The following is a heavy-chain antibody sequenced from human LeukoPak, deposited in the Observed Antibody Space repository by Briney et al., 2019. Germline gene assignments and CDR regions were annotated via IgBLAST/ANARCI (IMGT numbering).Heavy chain of an antibody. D-gene: IGHD3-10*01. CDR3: ARGPLLLLWFGELLYDY. CDR2: INPNSGGT. J-gene: IGHJ4*02. V-gene: IGHV1-2*04. CDR1: GYTFTGYY. Sequence: ASVKVSCKASGYTFTGYYMHWVRQAPGQGLEWMGWINPNSGGTNYAQKFQGWVTMTRDTSISTAYMELSRLRSDDTAVYYCARGPLLLLWFGELLYDYWGQGTLVTVSS.